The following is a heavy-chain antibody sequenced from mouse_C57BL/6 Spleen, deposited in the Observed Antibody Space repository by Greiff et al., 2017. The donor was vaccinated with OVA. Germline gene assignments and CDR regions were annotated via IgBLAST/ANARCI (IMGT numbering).Heavy chain of an antibody. D-gene: IGHD2-5*01. CDR2: ISYDGSN. J-gene: IGHJ3*01. CDR1: GYSITSGYY. Sequence: EVKLEESGPGLVKPSQSLSLTCSVTGYSITSGYYWNWIRQFPGNKLEWMGYISYDGSNNYNPSLKNRISITRDTSKNQFCLKLNSVTTEDTATYYCARDSNYGFAYWGQGTLVTVSA. V-gene: IGHV3-6*01. CDR3: ARDSNYGFAY.